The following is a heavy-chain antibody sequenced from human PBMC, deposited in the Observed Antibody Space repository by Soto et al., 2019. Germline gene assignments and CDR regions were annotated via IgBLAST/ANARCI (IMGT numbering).Heavy chain of an antibody. J-gene: IGHJ6*02. CDR1: GGTFSSYA. D-gene: IGHD2-15*01. V-gene: IGHV1-69*01. Sequence: QVQLVQSGAEVKKPGSSVKVSCKASGGTFSSYAISWVRQAPGQGLEWMGGIIPILGTANYAQKFQGRVTITADESTSTGYMELSSLRSEDTAVYYCARVGDIVVVVAAAAKRLREGYYYGMDVWGQGTTVTVSS. CDR2: IIPILGTA. CDR3: ARVGDIVVVVAAAAKRLREGYYYGMDV.